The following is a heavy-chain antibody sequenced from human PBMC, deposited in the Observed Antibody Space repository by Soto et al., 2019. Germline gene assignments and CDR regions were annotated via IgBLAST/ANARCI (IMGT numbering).Heavy chain of an antibody. D-gene: IGHD1-26*01. CDR1: GFTFSSYA. CDR2: ISGSGGST. J-gene: IGHJ4*02. V-gene: IGHV3-23*01. CDR3: AKDLSGCYDY. Sequence: PGGSLRLSCAASGFTFSSYAMSWVRQAPGKGLEWVSAISGSGGSTYYADSVKGRFTISRDNSKHTLYLQMNSLSAEDTAVYYCAKDLSGCYDYWGQGTLVTVSS.